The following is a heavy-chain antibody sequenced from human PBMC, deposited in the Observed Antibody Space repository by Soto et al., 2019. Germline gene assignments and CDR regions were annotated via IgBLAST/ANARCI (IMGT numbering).Heavy chain of an antibody. D-gene: IGHD2-2*01. Sequence: VSVKVSCKASGYTFTSYGISWVRQAPGQGLEWMGWISAYNGNTNYAQKLQGRVTMTTDTSTSTAYMELRSLRSDDTAVYYCAREALVVVPAASAYYYMDVWGKGTTVTVSS. CDR2: ISAYNGNT. CDR3: AREALVVVPAASAYYYMDV. J-gene: IGHJ6*03. V-gene: IGHV1-18*01. CDR1: GYTFTSYG.